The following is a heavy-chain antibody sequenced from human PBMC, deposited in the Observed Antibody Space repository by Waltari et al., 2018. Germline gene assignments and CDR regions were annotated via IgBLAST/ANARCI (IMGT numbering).Heavy chain of an antibody. J-gene: IGHJ4*02. CDR2: VYAGDSDT. CDR1: GYSFTTYW. V-gene: IGHV5-51*01. CDR3: AREKGFSSGNFDY. D-gene: IGHD6-25*01. Sequence: EVQLVQSGAEVKKPGESLKISCKGSGYSFTTYWIGWVRQMPGEGLEWMGFVYAGDSDTRYSPSFKGQVIISVDKSISTAYLQWSNLKASDTAMYFCAREKGFSSGNFDYWGQGTLVTVSS.